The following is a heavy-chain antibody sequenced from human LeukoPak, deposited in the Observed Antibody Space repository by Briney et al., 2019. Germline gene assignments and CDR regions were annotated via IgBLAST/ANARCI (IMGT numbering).Heavy chain of an antibody. CDR3: ARDRTVVDV. D-gene: IGHD4-23*01. J-gene: IGHJ6*04. V-gene: IGHV3-11*04. CDR1: GFTFSDYY. CDR2: ITSNSYSM. Sequence: PGGSLRLSCAASGFTFSDYYMAWIRQAPGKGLEWISYITSNSYSMYYADSVEGRFTISRDNAKNSLYLQMNSLRAEDTAVYYCARDRTVVDVWGKGTTVAVSS.